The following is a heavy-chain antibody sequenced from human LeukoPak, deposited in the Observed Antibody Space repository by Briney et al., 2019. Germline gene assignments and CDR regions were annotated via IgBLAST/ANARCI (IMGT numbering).Heavy chain of an antibody. D-gene: IGHD6-19*01. Sequence: GGSLRLSCAASGFTFSGYAMNWVRQAPGKGLEWVAVVSYDGNDYYYADSVKGRFTISRDNSKNTLYLQMNSLRAEDTAVYYCAKPTGDTGWYGLFEHWGQGTLVTVSS. CDR1: GFTFSGYA. V-gene: IGHV3-30*18. J-gene: IGHJ4*02. CDR2: VSYDGNDY. CDR3: AKPTGDTGWYGLFEH.